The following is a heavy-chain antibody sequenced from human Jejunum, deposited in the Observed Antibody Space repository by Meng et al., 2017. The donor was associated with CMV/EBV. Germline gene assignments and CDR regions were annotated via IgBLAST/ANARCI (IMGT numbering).Heavy chain of an antibody. V-gene: IGHV1-46*01. Sequence: VHAVVEVKKPGVSLKLSCETSVFTFTTYFMHWLRQAPGQGLQWMGLFNPNGDVTTYSPRFQGRITLTGDTSTSTLYMELSSLTSDDTAVYYCAREMPMTCYFDQWGQGTLVTVSS. D-gene: IGHD3-22*01. J-gene: IGHJ4*03. CDR2: FNPNGDVT. CDR1: VFTFTTYF. CDR3: AREMPMTCYFDQ.